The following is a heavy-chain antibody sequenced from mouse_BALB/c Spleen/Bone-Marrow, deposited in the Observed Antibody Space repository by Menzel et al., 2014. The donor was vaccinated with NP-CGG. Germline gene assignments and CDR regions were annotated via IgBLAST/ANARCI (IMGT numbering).Heavy chain of an antibody. CDR1: GYTFSSYW. J-gene: IGHJ3*01. D-gene: IGHD1-2*01. CDR3: ARRGHGFAWFAY. Sequence: QVQLKQSGTELMKPGASVKISCKATGYTFSSYWIEWVNQRPGHGLEWIGEILPGSGSTNYNEKFKGKATFTADTSSNTAYMQLSSLASEDSAVYYCARRGHGFAWFAYWGQGTLVTVSA. CDR2: ILPGSGST. V-gene: IGHV1-9*01.